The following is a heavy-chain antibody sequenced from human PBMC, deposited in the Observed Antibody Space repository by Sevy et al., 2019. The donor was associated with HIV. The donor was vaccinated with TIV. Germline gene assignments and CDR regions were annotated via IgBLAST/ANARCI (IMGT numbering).Heavy chain of an antibody. CDR1: GFTFNSYG. CDR2: IWYDGKNK. D-gene: IGHD6-19*01. CDR3: AGERIAVAGIGYYFDY. J-gene: IGHJ4*02. V-gene: IGHV3-33*01. Sequence: GGSLRLSCAASGFTFNSYGMHWVRQAPGKGLEWVAVIWYDGKNKEYADSVKGRFTVSRANSKNTLYLQMNSLRAEDTAVYYCAGERIAVAGIGYYFDYWGRGTLVTVSS.